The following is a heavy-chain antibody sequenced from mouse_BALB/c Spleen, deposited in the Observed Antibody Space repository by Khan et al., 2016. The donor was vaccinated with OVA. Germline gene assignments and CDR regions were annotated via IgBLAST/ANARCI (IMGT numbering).Heavy chain of an antibody. D-gene: IGHD1-3*01. Sequence: QVQLQQPGAELMKPGASVKISCQATGYTFSSYWQEWVKQRPGHGLEWIAEILPGRGNSHYSEKFKGKATFAADTSSNIAYMQRKSLTSEDPAVPYCASGAGSACGMDYWGQGTSVTVS. CDR1: GYTFSSYW. CDR2: ILPGRGNS. V-gene: IGHV1-9*01. J-gene: IGHJ4*01. CDR3: ASGAGSACGMDY.